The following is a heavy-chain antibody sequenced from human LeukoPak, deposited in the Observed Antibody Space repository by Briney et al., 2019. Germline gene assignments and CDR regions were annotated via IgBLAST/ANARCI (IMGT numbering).Heavy chain of an antibody. CDR3: ARDKVVGASRFEY. CDR1: GFTFSDYY. Sequence: GGSLRLSCAASGFTFSDYYMSWIRQAPGKGLEWVSYISSSGSTIYYADSVKGRFTISRDNAKNLVYLQLNSLRAEDTAIYYCARDKVVGASRFEYWGQGTQVTVSS. CDR2: ISSSGSTI. V-gene: IGHV3-11*04. D-gene: IGHD1-26*01. J-gene: IGHJ4*02.